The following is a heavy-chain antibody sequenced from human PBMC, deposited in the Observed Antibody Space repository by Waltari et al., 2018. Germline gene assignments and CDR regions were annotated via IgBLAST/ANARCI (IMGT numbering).Heavy chain of an antibody. CDR3: ARDSYADISVAGFFEY. D-gene: IGHD6-19*01. Sequence: QVQLQESGPGLVKSSETLSLTCSVSGGSLSDHFWSWVRQSPGKGLVWIGNVYYRGTTSYNPSLKSRVTISIDTSKNQFSLKLNSVTAADTALYFCARDSYADISVAGFFEYWGQGTAVTVAS. J-gene: IGHJ4*02. CDR1: GGSLSDHF. CDR2: VYYRGTT. V-gene: IGHV4-59*11.